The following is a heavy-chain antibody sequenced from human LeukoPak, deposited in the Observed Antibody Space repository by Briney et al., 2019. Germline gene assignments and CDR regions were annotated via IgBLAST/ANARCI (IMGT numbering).Heavy chain of an antibody. CDR1: GGSISSYY. D-gene: IGHD4-23*01. V-gene: IGHV4-59*01. J-gene: IGHJ4*02. Sequence: SETLSLTCTVSGGSISSYYWSWIRQPPGKGLEWIGYIYYSGSTNYNPSLKSRVTISVDTSKNQFSLKLSSVTAADTAVYYRARAPTMVVTSFDYWGQGTLVTVSS. CDR2: IYYSGST. CDR3: ARAPTMVVTSFDY.